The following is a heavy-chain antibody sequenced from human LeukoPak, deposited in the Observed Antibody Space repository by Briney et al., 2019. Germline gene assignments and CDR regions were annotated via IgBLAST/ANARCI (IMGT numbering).Heavy chain of an antibody. CDR3: ARGDDSQQRNDALDI. J-gene: IGHJ3*02. CDR1: GFTFGTYA. Sequence: GGSLRLSCAASGFTFGTYAVNWVRQAPGKGRYWGSSICRHSADIYYAASVRGRYTISRDNAKNSVFLQMNSLRAEDTAVYYCARGDDSQQRNDALDIWGQGTMVTVSS. D-gene: IGHD3-16*01. CDR2: ICRHSADI. V-gene: IGHV3-21*03.